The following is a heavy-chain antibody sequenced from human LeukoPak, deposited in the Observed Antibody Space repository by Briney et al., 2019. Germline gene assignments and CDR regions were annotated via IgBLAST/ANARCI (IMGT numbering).Heavy chain of an antibody. J-gene: IGHJ4*02. Sequence: GASVKVSCKASGYTFTGDYMHWVRQAPGQGLEWMGWINPNSGGTNYAQKFQGRVTMTRDTSISTAYMELSRLRSDDTAVYYCARILDFAMYYFDYWGQGTLVTVSS. CDR2: INPNSGGT. D-gene: IGHD3/OR15-3a*01. CDR1: GYTFTGDY. V-gene: IGHV1-2*02. CDR3: ARILDFAMYYFDY.